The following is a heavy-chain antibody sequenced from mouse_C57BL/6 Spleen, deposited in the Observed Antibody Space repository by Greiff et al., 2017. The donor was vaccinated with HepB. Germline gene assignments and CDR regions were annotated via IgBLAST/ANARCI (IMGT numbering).Heavy chain of an antibody. D-gene: IGHD1-1*02. CDR2: ISSGGSYT. CDR1: GFTFSSYG. J-gene: IGHJ1*03. CDR3: ARHELWLYWYFDV. V-gene: IGHV5-6*01. Sequence: EVQLVESGGDLVKPGGSLKLSCAASGFTFSSYGMSWVRQTPDKRLEWVATISSGGSYTYYPDSVKGRFTISRDNAKNTLYLQMSSLKSEDTAMYYCARHELWLYWYFDVWGTGTTVTVSS.